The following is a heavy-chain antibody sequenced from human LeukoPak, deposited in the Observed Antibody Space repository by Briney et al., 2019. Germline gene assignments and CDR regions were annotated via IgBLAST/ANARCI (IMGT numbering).Heavy chain of an antibody. V-gene: IGHV3-23*01. D-gene: IGHD5-18*01. CDR2: ISGSGGST. CDR3: AKATRGVYSYGYDY. Sequence: GVLRLSCAASGLPFSSYAMSWVRQAPGKGLEWVSAISGSGGSTYYADSVKGRFTISRDNSKNTLYLQMNSLRAEYTAVYYCAKATRGVYSYGYDYWGQGTLVTVSS. J-gene: IGHJ4*02. CDR1: GLPFSSYA.